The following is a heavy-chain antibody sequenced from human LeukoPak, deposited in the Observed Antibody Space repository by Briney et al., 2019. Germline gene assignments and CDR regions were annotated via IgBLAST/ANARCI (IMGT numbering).Heavy chain of an antibody. J-gene: IGHJ3*02. Sequence: SQTLSLTCALSGDSVSSNSAAWNWIRQSPSRGLEWLGRTYYRSKWYNDYAVYVKSRITINPDTSKNQFSLQLNSVTPEDTAVHYCARDAPFVVDAFDIWGQGTMVIVSS. V-gene: IGHV6-1*01. CDR2: TYYRSKWYN. CDR1: GDSVSSNSAA. CDR3: ARDAPFVVDAFDI.